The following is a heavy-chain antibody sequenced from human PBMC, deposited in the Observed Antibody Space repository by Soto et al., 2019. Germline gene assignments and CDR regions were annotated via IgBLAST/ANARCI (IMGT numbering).Heavy chain of an antibody. CDR2: IYSGGST. J-gene: IGHJ4*02. CDR3: AAPARGYSYGQLDY. D-gene: IGHD5-18*01. V-gene: IGHV3-66*01. Sequence: GGSLRLSCAASGFTVSSNYMSWVRQAPGKGLEWVSVIYSGGSTYYADSVKGRFTISRDNSKNTLYLQMNSLRAEDTAVYYCAAPARGYSYGQLDYWGQGTLVTVSS. CDR1: GFTVSSNY.